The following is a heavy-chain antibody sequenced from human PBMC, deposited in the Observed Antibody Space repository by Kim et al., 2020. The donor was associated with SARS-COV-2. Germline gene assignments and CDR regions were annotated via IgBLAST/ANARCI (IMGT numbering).Heavy chain of an antibody. CDR2: IIPIFGTA. D-gene: IGHD3-9*01. Sequence: SVKVSCKASGGTFSSYAISWVRQAPGQGLEWMGGIIPIFGTANYAQKFQGRVTITADKSTSTAYMELSSLRSEDTAVYYCARAGGYDILTGYYTNEYNWFDPWGQGTLVTVSS. CDR1: GGTFSSYA. J-gene: IGHJ5*02. V-gene: IGHV1-69*06. CDR3: ARAGGYDILTGYYTNEYNWFDP.